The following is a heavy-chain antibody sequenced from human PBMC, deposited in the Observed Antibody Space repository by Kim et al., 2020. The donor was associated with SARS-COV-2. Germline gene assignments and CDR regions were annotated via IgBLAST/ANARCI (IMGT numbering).Heavy chain of an antibody. CDR2: INPSGGST. V-gene: IGHV1-46*01. CDR3: ARDRSAEGGWGLLWFGELLCSGMDV. CDR1: GYTFTSYY. J-gene: IGHJ6*02. Sequence: ASVKVSCKASGYTFTSYYMHWVRQAPGQGLDWMGIINPSGGSTSYAQKFQGRVTMTRDTSTSTVYMELSSLRSEDTAVYYCARDRSAEGGWGLLWFGELLCSGMDVWGQGTTVTVSS. D-gene: IGHD3-10*01.